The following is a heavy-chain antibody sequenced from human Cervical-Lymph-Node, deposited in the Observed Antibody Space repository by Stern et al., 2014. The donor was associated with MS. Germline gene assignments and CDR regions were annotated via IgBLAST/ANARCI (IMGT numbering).Heavy chain of an antibody. V-gene: IGHV5-51*01. CDR1: GYSFTSYW. CDR2: IYPGDSDT. J-gene: IGHJ6*02. D-gene: IGHD6-6*01. CDR3: ARSQQLGYYGMDV. Sequence: EVQLVESGAEVKKPGEFLKISCKGSGYSFTSYWIGWVRQMPGKGLEWMGIIYPGDSDTRYSPSFQGQVTISAEKSISTAYLQWSSLKASDTAMYYCARSQQLGYYGMDVWGQGTTVTVSS.